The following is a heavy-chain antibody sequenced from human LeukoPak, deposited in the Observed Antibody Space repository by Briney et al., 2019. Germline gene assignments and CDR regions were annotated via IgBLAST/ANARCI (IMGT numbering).Heavy chain of an antibody. V-gene: IGHV3-66*04. CDR2: IYSGGAT. CDR1: GITVNTNY. J-gene: IGHJ4*02. D-gene: IGHD3-9*01. Sequence: GGSLRLSCAASGITVNTNYMSWVRQAPGKGLEWVSIIYSGGATFYADSVKGRFTISRENSKNTLWLQMNSPRAEDTAVYYCARLHYDVLTGPFDYWGQGTLVTVSS. CDR3: ARLHYDVLTGPFDY.